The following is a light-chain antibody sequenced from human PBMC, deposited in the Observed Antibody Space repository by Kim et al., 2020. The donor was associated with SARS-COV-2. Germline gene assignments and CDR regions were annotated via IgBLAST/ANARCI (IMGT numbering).Light chain of an antibody. CDR3: TSYTDAKTCV. V-gene: IGLV2-14*03. CDR2: DGS. CDR1: SIDLIGDKS. J-gene: IGLJ1*01. Sequence: GQSITIASIGTSIDLIGDKSVAWYRHYPGEAPKLMMYDGSIRPGGVTSRFSGSKSANTAFLTISGRQDEDEADYYCTSYTDAKTCVFGTGTKVTVL.